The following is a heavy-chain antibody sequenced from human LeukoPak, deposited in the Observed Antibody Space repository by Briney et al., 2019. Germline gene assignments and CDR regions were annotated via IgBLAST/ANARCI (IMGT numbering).Heavy chain of an antibody. D-gene: IGHD3-22*01. V-gene: IGHV3-7*01. CDR2: IKQDGSEK. CDR1: GFTFSSYW. CDR3: ARSFPMHYYDSSGPR. J-gene: IGHJ4*02. Sequence: GGSLRLSCAASGFTFSSYWMSWVRQAPGKGLEWVANIKQDGSEKYYVDSVKGRFTISRDNAKNSLYLQMNSLRAEDTAVYYCARSFPMHYYDSSGPRWGQGTLVTVSS.